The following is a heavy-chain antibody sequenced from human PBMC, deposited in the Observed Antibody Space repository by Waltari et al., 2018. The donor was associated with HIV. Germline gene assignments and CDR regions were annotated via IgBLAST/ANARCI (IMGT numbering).Heavy chain of an antibody. CDR1: GDSLARKNAA. D-gene: IGHD2-8*01. CDR3: ALSNNWPPNGWCDP. Sequence: QVQLQQSGPGLVKPSEPLPLTCALPGDSLARKNAAWNWFSKYPSRGLEWLGRTYYRSQWFVDYAVSVKGRITINPDTSTNQFSLHLTSVSPEDTATYYCALSNNWPPNGWCDPWGQGTLVTVSS. J-gene: IGHJ5*02. CDR2: TYYRSQWFV. V-gene: IGHV6-1*01.